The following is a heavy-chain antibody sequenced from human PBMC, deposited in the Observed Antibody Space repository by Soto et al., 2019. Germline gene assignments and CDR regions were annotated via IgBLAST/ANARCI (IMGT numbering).Heavy chain of an antibody. CDR2: INPIVSMS. D-gene: IGHD3-10*01. J-gene: IGHJ4*02. CDR3: AASYGSGYRAFDY. CDR1: GDTFSFYT. Sequence: QVQLVQSGTEVKKPGSSVKVSCKASGDTFSFYTINWVRQAPGLGLEWVGRINPIVSMSNYAQKFQGRVSMTADKSTSTGYMELRSLRSDDTAMYFCAASYGSGYRAFDYWGQGALVIVSS. V-gene: IGHV1-69*02.